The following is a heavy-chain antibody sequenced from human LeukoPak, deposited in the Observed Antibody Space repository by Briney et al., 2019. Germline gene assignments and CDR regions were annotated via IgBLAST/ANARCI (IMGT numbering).Heavy chain of an antibody. D-gene: IGHD2-2*01. V-gene: IGHV5-51*01. CDR1: GYRFGNFW. CDR2: IYPGDSDT. CDR3: ARSVYCSSTSCLSWDYYYGMDV. Sequence: RGESLKISCKGSGYRFGNFWIGWVRQMPGKGLEWMGIIYPGDSDTRYSPSFQGQVTISADKSISTAYLQWSSLKASDTAMYYCARSVYCSSTSCLSWDYYYGMDVWGQGTTVTVSS. J-gene: IGHJ6*02.